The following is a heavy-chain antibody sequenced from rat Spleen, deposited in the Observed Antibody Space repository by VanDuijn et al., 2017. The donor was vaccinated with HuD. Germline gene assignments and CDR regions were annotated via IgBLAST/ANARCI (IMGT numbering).Heavy chain of an antibody. V-gene: IGHV5-29*01. CDR3: ARHEYYDGSYYHYFDY. CDR1: GFTFNNYG. CDR2: ISFDGGRN. Sequence: EVQLVESGGGLVQPGRSLKLSCAASGFTFNNYGMAWVRQAPTKGLEWVATISFDGGRNFYRDSVKGRFTISRDNAKSSLYLQMDSLRSEDTATYYCARHEYYDGSYYHYFDYWGQGVMVTVSS. J-gene: IGHJ2*01. D-gene: IGHD1-12*02.